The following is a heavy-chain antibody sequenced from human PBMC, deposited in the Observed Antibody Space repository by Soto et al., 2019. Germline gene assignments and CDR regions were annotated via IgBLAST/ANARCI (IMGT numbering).Heavy chain of an antibody. V-gene: IGHV4-4*02. Sequence: SETLSLPCAVSSGSLSSSNWWGWVRPPPGKGLEWIGEIYHSGSTNYNPSLKSRVTISVDKSKNQFSLKLSSVTAADTAVYYCARVGPPEDYYMDVWGKGTTVTVSS. CDR3: ARVGPPEDYYMDV. CDR2: IYHSGST. CDR1: SGSLSSSNW. J-gene: IGHJ6*03.